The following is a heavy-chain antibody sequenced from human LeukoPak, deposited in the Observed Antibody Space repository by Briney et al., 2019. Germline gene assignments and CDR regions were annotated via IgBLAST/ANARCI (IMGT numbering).Heavy chain of an antibody. Sequence: SETLSLTCTVSGGSISSGSYYWSWIRQPAGKGLGWIGRIYTSGSTNYNPSLKSRVTISVDTSKNQFSLKLSSVTAADTAVYCCARVLRYGWFDPWGQGTLVTVSS. CDR2: IYTSGST. CDR1: GGSISSGSYY. J-gene: IGHJ5*02. V-gene: IGHV4-61*02. D-gene: IGHD5-18*01. CDR3: ARVLRYGWFDP.